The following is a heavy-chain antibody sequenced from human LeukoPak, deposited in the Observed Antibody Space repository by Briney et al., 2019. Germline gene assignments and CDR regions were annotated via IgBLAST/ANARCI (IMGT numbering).Heavy chain of an antibody. CDR2: ISSSSSYI. CDR1: GFTFSSYS. V-gene: IGHV3-21*04. CDR3: ARVLRLERPYYYYYMDV. D-gene: IGHD1-1*01. Sequence: GGSLRLSCAASGFTFSSYSMNWVRQAPGKGLEWVSSISSSSSYIYYADSVKGRFTISRDNAKNSLYLQMNSLRAEDTALYHCARVLRLERPYYYYYMDVWGKGTTVTISS. J-gene: IGHJ6*03.